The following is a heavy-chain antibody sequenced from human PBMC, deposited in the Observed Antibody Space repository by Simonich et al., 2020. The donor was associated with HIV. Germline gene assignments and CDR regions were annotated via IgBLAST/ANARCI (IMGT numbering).Heavy chain of an antibody. CDR1: GGSFMKYH. CDR2: NNDSGTT. Sequence: QVQLQQWGAGLLKPSETLSLTCAVHGGSFMKYHWSWIRQPPGKGLEWIGENNDSGTTNYNPSLKSRGTISVHTSKNQFSQKLSSVTAADTAVYYCARGRVGATTDRDYYYMDVWGKGTTVTVSS. V-gene: IGHV4-34*01. J-gene: IGHJ6*03. D-gene: IGHD1-26*01. CDR3: ARGRVGATTDRDYYYMDV.